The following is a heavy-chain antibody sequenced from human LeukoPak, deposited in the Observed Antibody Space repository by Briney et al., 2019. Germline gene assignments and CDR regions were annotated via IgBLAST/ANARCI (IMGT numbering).Heavy chain of an antibody. CDR2: ISGSGGST. Sequence: GGSLRLSCAASGFTFSSYAMSWVRQAPGKGLEWVSAISGSGGSTYYADSVKGRFTISRDNSKNTLYLQMNSLRAEDTAVYYCAKVLGYCSSTSCFNPFDIWGQGTMVTVSS. CDR1: GFTFSSYA. CDR3: AKVLGYCSSTSCFNPFDI. J-gene: IGHJ3*02. D-gene: IGHD2-2*01. V-gene: IGHV3-23*01.